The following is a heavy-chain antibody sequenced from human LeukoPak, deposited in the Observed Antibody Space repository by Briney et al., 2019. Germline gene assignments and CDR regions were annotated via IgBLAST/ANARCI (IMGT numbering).Heavy chain of an antibody. J-gene: IGHJ4*02. Sequence: ASVKVSCEVSGYTLTELSMHWVRQAPGKGLEWMGGFDPEDGETIYAQKFQGRVTMTEDTSTDTAYMELSSLRSEDTAVYYCATSAGRGYSYGSAPYFDYWGQGTLVTVSS. V-gene: IGHV1-24*01. CDR3: ATSAGRGYSYGSAPYFDY. CDR2: FDPEDGET. CDR1: GYTLTELS. D-gene: IGHD5-18*01.